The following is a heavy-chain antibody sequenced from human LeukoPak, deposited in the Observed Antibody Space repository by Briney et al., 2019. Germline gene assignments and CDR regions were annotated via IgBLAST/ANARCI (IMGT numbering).Heavy chain of an antibody. Sequence: GGSLRLSCAASGFTFRSYWISWVRQAPGRGLEWVANIKQDGNEKYYVDSVKGRFTISRDNAKNPLYLQMNSLRAEDTAVYYCARRGYYDNSGHPYYYYMDVWGKGTTVTVSS. CDR1: GFTFRSYW. CDR3: ARRGYYDNSGHPYYYYMDV. J-gene: IGHJ6*03. D-gene: IGHD3-22*01. CDR2: IKQDGNEK. V-gene: IGHV3-7*01.